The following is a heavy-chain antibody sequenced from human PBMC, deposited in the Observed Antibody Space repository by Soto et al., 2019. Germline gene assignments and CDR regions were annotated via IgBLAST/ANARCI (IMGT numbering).Heavy chain of an antibody. CDR1: GFDFNSYA. CDR2: ISNDGSNV. V-gene: IGHV3-30*18. J-gene: IGHJ6*02. D-gene: IGHD6-13*01. Sequence: QVQLVESGGGVVQPGASLRVSCAASGFDFNSYAMHWVRQAPGKGLEWMGAISNDGSNVYYADFVKGSFTISRDRYKNTLFLQGDRLRGDDTGTYYCAKAILAATIGPYAMDVWGQGTTVTVSS. CDR3: AKAILAATIGPYAMDV.